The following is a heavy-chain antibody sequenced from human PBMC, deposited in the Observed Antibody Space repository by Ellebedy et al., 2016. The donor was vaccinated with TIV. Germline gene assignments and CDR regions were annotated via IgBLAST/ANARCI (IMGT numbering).Heavy chain of an antibody. D-gene: IGHD3-22*01. J-gene: IGHJ4*02. V-gene: IGHV4-4*02. Sequence: SETLSLTCAVSGGSISSSNWWSWVRQPPGKGLEWIGEIYHSGSTNYNPSLKSRVTISVDKSKNQFSLKLSSVTAADTAVYYCARDRGDSSGYFVRYWGQGTLVTVSS. CDR3: ARDRGDSSGYFVRY. CDR2: IYHSGST. CDR1: GGSISSSNW.